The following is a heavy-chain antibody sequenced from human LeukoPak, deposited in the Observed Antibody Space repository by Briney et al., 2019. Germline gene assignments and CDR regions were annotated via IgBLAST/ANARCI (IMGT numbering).Heavy chain of an antibody. CDR1: GFTFDDYA. Sequence: GGSLRLSCAASGFTFDDYAMHWVRQAPGKGLEWVSGISWNSGSIGYADSVKGRFTISRDNAKNSLYLQMNSLRAEDTALYYCAKVARSSTSCYRLGDAFDIWGQGTMVTVSS. D-gene: IGHD2-2*02. CDR3: AKVARSSTSCYRLGDAFDI. CDR2: ISWNSGSI. J-gene: IGHJ3*02. V-gene: IGHV3-9*01.